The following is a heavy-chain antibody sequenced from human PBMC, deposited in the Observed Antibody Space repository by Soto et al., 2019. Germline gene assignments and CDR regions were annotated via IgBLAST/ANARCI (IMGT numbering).Heavy chain of an antibody. CDR2: TYYRSKWYN. J-gene: IGHJ6*02. V-gene: IGHV6-1*01. CDR3: ARDRGRYSSSWYSPRSANYYYYGMDV. CDR1: GDSVSSNSAA. Sequence: SQTLSLTCAISGDSVSSNSAAWNWIRQSPSRGLEWLGRTYYRSKWYNDYAVSVKSRITINPDTSKNQFSLQLNSVTPEDTAVYYCARDRGRYSSSWYSPRSANYYYYGMDVWGQGTPVT. D-gene: IGHD6-13*01.